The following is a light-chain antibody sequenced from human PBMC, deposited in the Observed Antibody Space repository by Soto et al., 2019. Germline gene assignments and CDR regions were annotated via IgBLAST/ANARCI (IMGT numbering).Light chain of an antibody. CDR3: QQTYNLPRT. V-gene: IGKV1-39*01. J-gene: IGKJ1*01. Sequence: DIQMTQSPSSLSASVGDRFTITFRASLTIGHSLSWFQQKAGKPPTLLIYGASALQRGVPARISGSGSGTEFTLTINKMQREDFATYYCQQTYNLPRTFGQGTKVDIK. CDR1: LTIGHS. CDR2: GAS.